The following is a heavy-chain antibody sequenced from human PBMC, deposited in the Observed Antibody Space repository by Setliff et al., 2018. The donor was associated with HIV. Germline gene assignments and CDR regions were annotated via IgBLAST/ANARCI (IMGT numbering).Heavy chain of an antibody. CDR2: INHRGST. CDR3: ARESPSSSWFYFDF. D-gene: IGHD6-13*01. Sequence: SETLSLTCAVYSGSFSGYYLSWIRQSPGKGLEWIGEINHRGSTNYNPSLKSRVTVSVDTSKNQFSLKLGSVTAADTAVYYCARESPSSSWFYFDFWGQGTLVTVSS. J-gene: IGHJ4*02. CDR1: SGSFSGYY. V-gene: IGHV4-34*01.